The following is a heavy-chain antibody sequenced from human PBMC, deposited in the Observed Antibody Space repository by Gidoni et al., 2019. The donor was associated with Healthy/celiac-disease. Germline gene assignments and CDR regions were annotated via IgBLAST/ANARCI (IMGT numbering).Heavy chain of an antibody. CDR3: TIADGSGWGGAFDP. Sequence: VQLVESGGGLVQPGRSLRLSCAASGLPVGAYSMSWFRQAPGKGLEVVCFIGSKAYGGTTEYAASVRCRFTISRDDSTSIACLQMNRLKPEDTAVYYCTIADGSGWGGAFDPWGQGTLVTVSS. D-gene: IGHD6-19*01. CDR1: GLPVGAYS. CDR2: IGSKAYGGTT. J-gene: IGHJ5*02. V-gene: IGHV3-49*03.